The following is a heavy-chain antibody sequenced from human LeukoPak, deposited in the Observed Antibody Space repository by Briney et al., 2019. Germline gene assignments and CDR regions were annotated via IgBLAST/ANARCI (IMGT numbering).Heavy chain of an antibody. CDR2: ISYDGSNK. V-gene: IGHV3-30-3*01. D-gene: IGHD2-15*01. CDR3: ARDIVVVVVDEPLPENYYYYGMDV. J-gene: IGHJ6*02. Sequence: GGSLRLSCAASGFTFGSYAMHWVRQAPGKGLEWVAVISYDGSNKYYADSVKGRFTISRDNSKNTLYLQMNSLRAEDTAVYYCARDIVVVVVDEPLPENYYYYGMDVWGQGTTVTVSS. CDR1: GFTFGSYA.